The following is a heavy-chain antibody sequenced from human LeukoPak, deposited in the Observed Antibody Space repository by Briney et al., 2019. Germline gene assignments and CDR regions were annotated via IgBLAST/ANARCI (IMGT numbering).Heavy chain of an antibody. CDR1: GGSISSYY. V-gene: IGHV4-59*01. J-gene: IGHJ4*02. Sequence: SETLSLTCTVSGGSISSYYWSWIRQPPGKGLEWIGYIYYSGGTNYNPSLKSRVTISVDTSKNQFSLKLSSVTAADTAVYYCAAKDYYGSSWTFDYWGQGTLVTVSS. D-gene: IGHD3-10*01. CDR3: AAKDYYGSSWTFDY. CDR2: IYYSGGT.